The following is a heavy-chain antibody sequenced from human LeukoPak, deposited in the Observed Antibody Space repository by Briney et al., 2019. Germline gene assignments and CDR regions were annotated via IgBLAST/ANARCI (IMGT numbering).Heavy chain of an antibody. D-gene: IGHD1-20*01. J-gene: IGHJ4*02. Sequence: GASVKVSCKASGYTFTSYGISWVRQAPGQGLEWMGRIIPILGIANYAQKFQGRVTITADKSTSTAYMELSSLRSEDTAVYYCARDEGSITGTPGSFDYWGQGTLVTVSS. CDR2: IIPILGIA. CDR3: ARDEGSITGTPGSFDY. CDR1: GYTFTSYG. V-gene: IGHV1-69*04.